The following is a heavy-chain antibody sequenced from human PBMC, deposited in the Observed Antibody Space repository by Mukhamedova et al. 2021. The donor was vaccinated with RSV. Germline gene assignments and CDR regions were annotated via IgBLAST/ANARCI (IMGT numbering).Heavy chain of an antibody. Sequence: APGQGLEWMGRIIPIFGTANYAQKFQGRVTITADESTSTAYMELSSLRSEDTAVQYCARIGDNFDYWGQGTLV. CDR3: ARIGDNFDY. D-gene: IGHD3-16*01. CDR2: IIPIFGTA. J-gene: IGHJ4*02. V-gene: IGHV1-69*15.